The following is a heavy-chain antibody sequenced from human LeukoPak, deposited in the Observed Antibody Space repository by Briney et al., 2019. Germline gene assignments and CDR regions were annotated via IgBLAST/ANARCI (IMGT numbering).Heavy chain of an antibody. J-gene: IGHJ6*03. V-gene: IGHV4-39*07. CDR2: MYYSGST. CDR3: ARGRGWPNYYYYYYMDV. D-gene: IGHD2-15*01. CDR1: GGSISSSSYY. Sequence: SETLSLTCTVSGGSISSSSYYWGWIRQPPGKGLEWIGSMYYSGSTYYNPSLKSRVTISVDTSKNQFSLKLSSVTAADTAVYYCARGRGWPNYYYYYYMDVWGKGTTVTVSS.